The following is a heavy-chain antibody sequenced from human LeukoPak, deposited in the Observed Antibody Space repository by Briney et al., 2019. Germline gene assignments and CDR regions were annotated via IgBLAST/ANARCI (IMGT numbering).Heavy chain of an antibody. J-gene: IGHJ5*01. Sequence: GGSLRLSCAASGFTFSSYAMSWVRQAPGKGLMWVSRIESNGLTLYADSVRDRFTISRDNGKSTIYLQMNSLRVDDTAIYYCAKAATYFYGSVTYDWFESWGQGTLVTVSS. CDR3: AKAATYFYGSVTYDWFES. CDR2: IESNGLT. D-gene: IGHD3-10*01. V-gene: IGHV3-74*01. CDR1: GFTFSSYA.